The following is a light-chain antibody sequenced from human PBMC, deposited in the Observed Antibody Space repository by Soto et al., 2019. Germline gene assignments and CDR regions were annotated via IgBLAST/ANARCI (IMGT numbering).Light chain of an antibody. CDR3: QHYGNSPLT. CDR1: QSVRTSY. V-gene: IGKV3-20*01. J-gene: IGKJ4*02. CDR2: GAS. Sequence: EIVLTQSPGTLSLSPGERATLSCRASQSVRTSYFAWYQQKPGQAPRLLIFGASSRATGIPDRFSGSGSGTDFTLTISRLEPEDFAIYYCQHYGNSPLTFGGGTKVEIK.